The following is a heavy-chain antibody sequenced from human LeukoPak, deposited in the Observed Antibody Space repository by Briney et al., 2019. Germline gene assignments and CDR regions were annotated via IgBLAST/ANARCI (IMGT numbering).Heavy chain of an antibody. CDR1: GYTFTGYY. Sequence: ASVKLSCKASGYTFTGYYMHWVRQAPGQGLEWMGWINPNSGGTTYAQKFQGRVTMTRDTPISTAYMELSRLLSDDAAVYSCGRVRAPRGISIVPGVITPLDYWGQGTLVAVSS. V-gene: IGHV1-2*02. CDR2: INPNSGGT. J-gene: IGHJ4*01. D-gene: IGHD3-10*01. CDR3: GRVRAPRGISIVPGVITPLDY.